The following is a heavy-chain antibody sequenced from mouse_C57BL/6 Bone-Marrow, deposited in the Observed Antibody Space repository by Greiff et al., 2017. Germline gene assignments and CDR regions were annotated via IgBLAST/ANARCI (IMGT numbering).Heavy chain of an antibody. CDR2: IRSKSNNYAT. CDR3: VRAGATRGYFDY. D-gene: IGHD1-1*01. J-gene: IGHJ2*01. CDR1: GFSFNTYA. Sequence: EVKLVESGGGLVQPKGSLKLSCAASGFSFNTYAMNWVRQAPGKGLEWVARIRSKSNNYATYYADSVKDRFTISRDDSESMLYLQRNNLKTEDTAMYYCVRAGATRGYFDYWGQGTTLTVSS. V-gene: IGHV10-1*01.